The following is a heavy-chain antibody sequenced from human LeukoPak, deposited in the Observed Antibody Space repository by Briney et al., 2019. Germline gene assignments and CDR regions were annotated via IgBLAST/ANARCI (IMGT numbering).Heavy chain of an antibody. CDR2: ISAYNGNT. Sequence: GASVKVSCKASGYTFTSYGISWVRQAPGQGLEWMGWISAYNGNTNYAQKLQGRVTMTTDTSTSTAYMELRSLRSDDTAVYYCAREAGRYGSGSYFFDYWGQGTLVTVSS. D-gene: IGHD3-10*01. CDR3: AREAGRYGSGSYFFDY. CDR1: GYTFTSYG. V-gene: IGHV1-18*01. J-gene: IGHJ4*02.